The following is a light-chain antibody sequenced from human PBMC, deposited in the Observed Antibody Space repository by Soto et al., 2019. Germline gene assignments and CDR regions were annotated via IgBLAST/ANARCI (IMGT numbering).Light chain of an antibody. CDR2: EAS. Sequence: SSSVXDTFTITCRASQVISSWLAWYQQKPGKAPKLLIYEASSLESGVPSRFSGSGSGTEFTLTISSLQPDDFATYYCQQYNSYPWTFGQGTKVDIK. CDR3: QQYNSYPWT. V-gene: IGKV1-5*03. J-gene: IGKJ1*01. CDR1: QVISSW.